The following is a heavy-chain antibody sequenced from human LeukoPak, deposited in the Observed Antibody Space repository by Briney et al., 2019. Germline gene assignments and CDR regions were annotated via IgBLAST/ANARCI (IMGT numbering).Heavy chain of an antibody. Sequence: ASVKVSCKASGGTFSSYAISWVRQAPGQGLEWMGGIIPIFGTANYAQKFQGRVTITADESTSTAYMELSSLRSEDTAVYYCAREGKSPELRDGFDIWGQGTMVTVSS. CDR3: AREGKSPELRDGFDI. D-gene: IGHD1-26*01. CDR2: IIPIFGTA. J-gene: IGHJ3*02. CDR1: GGTFSSYA. V-gene: IGHV1-69*13.